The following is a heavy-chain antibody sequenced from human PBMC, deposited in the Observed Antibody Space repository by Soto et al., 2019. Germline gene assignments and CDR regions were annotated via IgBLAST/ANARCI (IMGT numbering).Heavy chain of an antibody. D-gene: IGHD1-26*01. J-gene: IGHJ4*02. V-gene: IGHV3-30-3*01. CDR2: ISYDGSNK. Sequence: GGSLRLSCAASGFTFSSYAMHWVRQAPGKGLEWVAVISYDGSNKYYADSVKGRFTISRDNSKNTLYLQMNSLRAEDTAVYYCAREQWEPTAFDYWGQGTLVTVSS. CDR3: AREQWEPTAFDY. CDR1: GFTFSSYA.